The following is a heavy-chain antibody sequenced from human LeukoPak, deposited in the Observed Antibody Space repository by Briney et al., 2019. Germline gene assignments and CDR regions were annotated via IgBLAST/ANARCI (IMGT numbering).Heavy chain of an antibody. J-gene: IGHJ3*02. V-gene: IGHV3-21*01. Sequence: GGSLRLSCAASGFTFYTYSMNWVRQAPGKGLEWVSSISSSSNYIYYADSVKGRFTISRNNAKNSLYLQMNSLRAEDTAVYYCARDRIIYGDYGDAFDIWGQGTMVTISS. CDR2: ISSSSNYI. D-gene: IGHD4-17*01. CDR1: GFTFYTYS. CDR3: ARDRIIYGDYGDAFDI.